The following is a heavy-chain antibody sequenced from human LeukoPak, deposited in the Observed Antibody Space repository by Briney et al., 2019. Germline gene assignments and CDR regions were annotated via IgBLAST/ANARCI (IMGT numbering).Heavy chain of an antibody. CDR3: ARAIVVVDNFDY. D-gene: IGHD3-22*01. V-gene: IGHV3-33*01. CDR2: IWHDGRNK. CDR1: EFTFKNYG. J-gene: IGHJ4*02. Sequence: GGSLRLSCAASEFTFKNYGMHWVRQAPGKGLEWVAVIWHDGRNKYYADSVKGRFTISRDNSKNTLYLQMNSLRAEDTAVYYCARAIVVVDNFDYWGQGTLVTVSS.